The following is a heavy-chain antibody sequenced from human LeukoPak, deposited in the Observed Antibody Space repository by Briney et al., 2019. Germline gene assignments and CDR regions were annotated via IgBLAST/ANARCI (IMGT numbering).Heavy chain of an antibody. CDR3: VSRDAYKPNYFIDV. Sequence: GGSLRLSCAVSEFNFDIAWMNWVRQAPGEGLEWVGRIKSKNDGATTDYAAPVRGRFTISIDDSKNTLYLQMNNLKTEDTAVYYCVSRDAYKPNYFIDVWGKGTTVTVSS. CDR1: EFNFDIAW. D-gene: IGHD5-24*01. CDR2: IKSKNDGATT. V-gene: IGHV3-15*01. J-gene: IGHJ6*03.